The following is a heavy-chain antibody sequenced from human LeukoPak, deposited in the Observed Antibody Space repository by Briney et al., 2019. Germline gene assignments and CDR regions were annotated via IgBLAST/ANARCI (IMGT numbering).Heavy chain of an antibody. CDR2: ISAYNGNT. V-gene: IGHV1-18*01. CDR1: GYTFTSYG. Sequence: AASVKVSCKASGYTFTSYGISWVRQAPGQGLEWMGWISAYNGNTNYAQKLQGRVTMTTDTSTSTAYMELRSLRSDDTAVYYCAREYRGWESSFYYYYYMDVWGKGTTVTVSS. CDR3: AREYRGWESSFYYYYYMDV. J-gene: IGHJ6*03. D-gene: IGHD1-26*01.